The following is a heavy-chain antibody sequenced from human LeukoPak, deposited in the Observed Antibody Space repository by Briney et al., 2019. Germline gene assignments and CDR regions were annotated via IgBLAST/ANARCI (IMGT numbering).Heavy chain of an antibody. CDR1: GGSISRHY. CDR3: AKVVTMVRSFDY. V-gene: IGHV4-59*11. D-gene: IGHD3-10*01. J-gene: IGHJ4*02. CDR2: IYYSGST. Sequence: PSETLSLTCTVSGGSISRHYWSWIRQPPGKGLEWIGYIYYSGSTNYNPSLKSRVTISVDTSKNQFSLKLSSVTAADTAVYYCAKVVTMVRSFDYWGQGTLVSVSS.